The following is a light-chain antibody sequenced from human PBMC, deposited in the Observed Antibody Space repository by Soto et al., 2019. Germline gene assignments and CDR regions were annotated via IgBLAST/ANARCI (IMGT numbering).Light chain of an antibody. V-gene: IGKV3-15*01. CDR1: QSRSSS. CDR3: QQYDNWPWT. J-gene: IGKJ1*01. CDR2: GTS. Sequence: KLLTQSPGTLSLSPGERATLFCRASQSRSSSLAWYQQKSGQAPRLIIYGTSRRATGVPVRFSGSGSGTDFNLTISSLQSEDFGVYFCQQYDNWPWTFGQGTKVEMK.